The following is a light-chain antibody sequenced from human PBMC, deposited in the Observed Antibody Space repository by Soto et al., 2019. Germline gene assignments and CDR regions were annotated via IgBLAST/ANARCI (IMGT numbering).Light chain of an antibody. V-gene: IGKV1-5*03. Sequence: DIQMTQSPSTLSASVGDRVTITCRASQSISSWLAWYQQKPGKAPNLLIYKASSLEGGVPSRFSGSGSGTEFTLPINSLQPDDFATYYCQQYNSNPWTFGQGTEVEIK. CDR3: QQYNSNPWT. CDR1: QSISSW. CDR2: KAS. J-gene: IGKJ1*01.